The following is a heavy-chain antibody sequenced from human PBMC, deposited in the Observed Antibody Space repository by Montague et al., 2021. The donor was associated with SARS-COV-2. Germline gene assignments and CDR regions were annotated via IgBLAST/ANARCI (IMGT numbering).Heavy chain of an antibody. J-gene: IGHJ5*02. Sequence: SETLSLTCAVYGGSFSGYYWSWIRQPPGKGLEWIGEINHSGSTKYNPSLKSRVTISVDTSKNHFSLKLSSVTAADTAVYYCARLWDFYGSGSYKNSWFDPWGQGTRVTVSS. CDR2: INHSGST. CDR3: ARLWDFYGSGSYKNSWFDP. V-gene: IGHV4-34*01. CDR1: GGSFSGYY. D-gene: IGHD3-10*01.